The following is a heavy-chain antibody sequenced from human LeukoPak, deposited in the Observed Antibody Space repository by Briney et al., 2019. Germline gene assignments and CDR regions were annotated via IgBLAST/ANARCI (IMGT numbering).Heavy chain of an antibody. Sequence: GESLKISCKGSGYSFTSYWIGWMRQMPGKGLAWMGIIYPGDSDTRYSPSFQGQVTTSADKSISTAYLQWSSLKASDTAMYYCARRSSGVTYYYGSGGTYYFDYWGQGTLVTVSS. CDR1: GYSFTSYW. CDR3: ARRSSGVTYYYGSGGTYYFDY. CDR2: IYPGDSDT. V-gene: IGHV5-51*01. J-gene: IGHJ4*02. D-gene: IGHD3-10*01.